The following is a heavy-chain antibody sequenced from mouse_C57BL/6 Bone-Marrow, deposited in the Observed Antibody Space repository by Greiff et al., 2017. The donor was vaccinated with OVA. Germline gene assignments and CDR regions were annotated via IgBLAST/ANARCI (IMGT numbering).Heavy chain of an antibody. D-gene: IGHD2-5*01. CDR2: FYPGSGSI. CDR1: GYTFTEYT. Sequence: VQLQQSGAELVKPGASVKLSCTASGYTFTEYTIHWVKQRSGQGLEWIGWFYPGSGSIKYNEKFKDKATLTADKSSSTVYMELSRLTSEDSAVYFCARHEGEEEGAYYSNPGFAYWGQGTLVTVSA. V-gene: IGHV1-62-2*01. CDR3: ARHEGEEEGAYYSNPGFAY. J-gene: IGHJ3*01.